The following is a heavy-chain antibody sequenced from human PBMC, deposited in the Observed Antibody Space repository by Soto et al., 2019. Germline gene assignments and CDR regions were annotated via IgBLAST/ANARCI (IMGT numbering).Heavy chain of an antibody. V-gene: IGHV1-69*12. CDR2: IMPVFSTP. CDR3: ARDKDRQQLGGNYYYIMDV. Sequence: QVQLVQSGAEVKKPGSSVKVSCKTSGGTFRTSAINWVRQAPGQGLEWMGGIMPVFSTPDYAQKFQGRVTITADESTGTAYMELSSLRSEDTAVYYCARDKDRQQLGGNYYYIMDVWGQGTTVTVSS. J-gene: IGHJ6*01. D-gene: IGHD3-3*02. CDR1: GGTFRTSA.